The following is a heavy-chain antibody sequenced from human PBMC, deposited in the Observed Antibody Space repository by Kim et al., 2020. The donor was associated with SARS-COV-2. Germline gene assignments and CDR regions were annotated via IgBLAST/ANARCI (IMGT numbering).Heavy chain of an antibody. V-gene: IGHV1-8*01. Sequence: YAQNFQGRVTMTIDTPITTAYMELSSLRPEDTAIYYCATTKVGADKDYFEYWGQGTLVTVSS. J-gene: IGHJ4*02. D-gene: IGHD1-26*01. CDR3: ATTKVGADKDYFEY.